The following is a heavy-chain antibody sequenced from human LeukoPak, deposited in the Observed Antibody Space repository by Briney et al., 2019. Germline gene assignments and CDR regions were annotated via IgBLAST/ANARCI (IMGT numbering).Heavy chain of an antibody. CDR3: ARHYYHSSGHGGY. D-gene: IGHD3-22*01. V-gene: IGHV3-11*01. Sequence: GGSLRLSCAASGFTFSDYYMSWIRQAPGKGLEWLSYISSSGRTIYYADSVKGRFTNSRDNAKNSLYLQMNSLRVEDTAVYYCARHYYHSSGHGGYWGQGTLVTVSS. CDR2: ISSSGRTI. CDR1: GFTFSDYY. J-gene: IGHJ4*02.